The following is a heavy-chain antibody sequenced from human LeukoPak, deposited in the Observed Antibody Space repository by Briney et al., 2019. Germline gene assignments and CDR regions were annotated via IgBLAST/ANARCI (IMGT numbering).Heavy chain of an antibody. D-gene: IGHD5-18*01. V-gene: IGHV3-33*06. CDR2: VWYDGSNK. J-gene: IGHJ4*02. Sequence: PGRSLRLSCAASGFTFGSYGMHWVRQAPGKGLEWVAVVWYDGSNKYYADSVKGRFTISRDNSKNTLYLQMNSLRAEDTAVYYCAKVGGYSYGAFDYWGQGTLVTVSS. CDR3: AKVGGYSYGAFDY. CDR1: GFTFGSYG.